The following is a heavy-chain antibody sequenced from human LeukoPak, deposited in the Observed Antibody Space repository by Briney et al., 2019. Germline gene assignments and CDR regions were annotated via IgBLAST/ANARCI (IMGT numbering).Heavy chain of an antibody. V-gene: IGHV3-74*01. CDR3: ARVAGSVAAFV. CDR2: INSDGSST. J-gene: IGHJ3*01. Sequence: GGSLRLSCAASGFTFSSYWMHWVRQAPGKGLVWVLRINSDGSSTSYADSVKGRFTVSRDNAKNTLYLQTDSLRAEDTATYYCARVAGSVAAFVWGQLIMVTVSS. D-gene: IGHD3-10*01. CDR1: GFTFSSYW.